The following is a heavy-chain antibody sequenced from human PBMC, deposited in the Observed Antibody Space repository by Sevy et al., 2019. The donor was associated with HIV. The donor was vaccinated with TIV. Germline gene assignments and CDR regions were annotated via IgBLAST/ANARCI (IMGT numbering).Heavy chain of an antibody. CDR3: AREISGVCCTFDY. CDR1: GGSFSGYY. Sequence: SETLSLTCAVYGGSFSGYYRSWIRQPPGKGLEWIGEINHSDSTNYNPSLKSRVTISVDTSKNQFSLKLHSVTAADTAVYYCAREISGVCCTFDYWSQGTLVTVS. D-gene: IGHD2-8*02. CDR2: INHSDST. J-gene: IGHJ4*02. V-gene: IGHV4-34*01.